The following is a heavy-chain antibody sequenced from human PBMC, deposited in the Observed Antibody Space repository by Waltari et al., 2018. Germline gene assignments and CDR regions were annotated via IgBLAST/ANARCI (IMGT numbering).Heavy chain of an antibody. CDR1: GFTFSRYW. J-gene: IGHJ4*02. Sequence: EVQLVESGGGLVQPGGSLRLSCEVSGFTFSRYWMSWVRQAPGKGLEWVANIKQDGSEKYYVDSVKGRFTISRDNAKNSLYLQMNSLRAEDTAVYYCASHGYGDHYFDYWGQGTLVTVSS. CDR2: IKQDGSEK. D-gene: IGHD4-17*01. CDR3: ASHGYGDHYFDY. V-gene: IGHV3-7*01.